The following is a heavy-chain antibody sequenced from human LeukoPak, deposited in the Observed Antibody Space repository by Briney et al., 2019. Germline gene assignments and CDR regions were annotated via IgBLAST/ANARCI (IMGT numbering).Heavy chain of an antibody. J-gene: IGHJ4*02. V-gene: IGHV3-23*01. Sequence: GGSLRLSCEVLGFAFRNYAMSWVRQAPGKGLEWVSAISDGGGSTYYEASVEGRFTISRDSSRSTLYLQMSNLRAEDAAIYYCAKDSGPYGDSPRWDFWGPRTLVTVSS. D-gene: IGHD4-17*01. CDR1: GFAFRNYA. CDR2: ISDGGGST. CDR3: AKDSGPYGDSPRWDF.